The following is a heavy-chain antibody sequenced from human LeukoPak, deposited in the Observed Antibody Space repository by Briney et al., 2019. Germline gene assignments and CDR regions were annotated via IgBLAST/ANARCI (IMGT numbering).Heavy chain of an antibody. D-gene: IGHD1-26*01. J-gene: IGHJ5*02. CDR2: IYYSGST. Sequence: SETLSLTCTVSGGSISSSSYYWGWIRQPPGKGLEWIGSIYYSGSTYYNPSLKSRVTISVDTSKNQFSLKLSSVTAADTAVYYCAREVRSAWASFDPWGQGTLVTVSS. V-gene: IGHV4-39*02. CDR1: GGSISSSSYY. CDR3: AREVRSAWASFDP.